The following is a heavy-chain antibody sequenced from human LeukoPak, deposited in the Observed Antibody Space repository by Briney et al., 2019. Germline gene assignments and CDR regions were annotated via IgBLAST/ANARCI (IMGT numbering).Heavy chain of an antibody. V-gene: IGHV3-48*03. CDR2: IGPGGRIL. CDR3: AREGIAGPSGYDAFDI. Sequence: PGGSLRLSCTPSGFSVGTFEMNWVRQAPGKGLEWLANIGPGGRILYNADTVQGRFTISRDNAKNSVYLQMSSLRDEDTAVYYCAREGIAGPSGYDAFDIWGQGTVVTVSS. CDR1: GFSVGTFE. D-gene: IGHD5-12*01. J-gene: IGHJ3*02.